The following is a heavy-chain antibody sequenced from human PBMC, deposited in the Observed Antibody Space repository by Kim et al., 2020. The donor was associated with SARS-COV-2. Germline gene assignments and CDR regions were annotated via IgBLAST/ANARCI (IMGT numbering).Heavy chain of an antibody. CDR2: GSA. Sequence: GSANYNPSLKSQVTISVDTSKNQFSRKLSSVTAADTAVYYCASPGTGFDPWGQGTLVTVSS. CDR3: ASPGTGFDP. J-gene: IGHJ5*02. D-gene: IGHD2-8*02. V-gene: IGHV4-34*01.